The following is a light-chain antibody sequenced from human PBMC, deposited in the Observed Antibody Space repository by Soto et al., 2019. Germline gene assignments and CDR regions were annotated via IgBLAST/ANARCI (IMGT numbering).Light chain of an antibody. Sequence: EIVMTQSPATLSVSPGERATLSCRASQSISSYLAWYQLKPGQPPRLLIYDSSTRATGIPARFSGSGSGTEFTLTLSSLQSEDSAVYYCQQYDDWPPFGGGTKVDIK. J-gene: IGKJ4*01. CDR1: QSISSY. V-gene: IGKV3-15*01. CDR2: DSS. CDR3: QQYDDWPP.